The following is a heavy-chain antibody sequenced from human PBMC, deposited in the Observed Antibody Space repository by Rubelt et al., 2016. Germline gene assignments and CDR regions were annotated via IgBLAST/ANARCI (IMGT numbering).Heavy chain of an antibody. J-gene: IGHJ6*02. CDR1: GYTFTSYG. CDR3: AREGVKGSRKDGMDV. Sequence: QVQLVQSGAEVKKPGASVKVSCKASGYTFTSYGISWVRQAPGQGLEWMGWITAYTGNTNYAQKLQGSVTMTTDTSTSTAYMELRSLRADDTAVYYCAREGVKGSRKDGMDVWGQGTTVTVSS. CDR2: ITAYTGNT. D-gene: IGHD2-8*01. V-gene: IGHV1-18*01.